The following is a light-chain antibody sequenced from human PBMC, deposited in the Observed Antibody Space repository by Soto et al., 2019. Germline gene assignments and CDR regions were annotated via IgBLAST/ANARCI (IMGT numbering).Light chain of an antibody. CDR2: KAS. CDR3: QQYNPYSPWT. Sequence: DIQMTQSPSTLSASVGDRVIITCRASQSISSWLAWFQQKPGKAPKLLISKASNLESGVPSRFSGSGSGTDFTLTISGLQPDDFATYYCQQYNPYSPWTFGQGLKVDIK. J-gene: IGKJ1*01. V-gene: IGKV1-5*03. CDR1: QSISSW.